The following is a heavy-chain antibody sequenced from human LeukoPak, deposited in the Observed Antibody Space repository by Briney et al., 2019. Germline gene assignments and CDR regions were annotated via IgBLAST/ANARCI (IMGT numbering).Heavy chain of an antibody. CDR2: ISYDGSNK. D-gene: IGHD3-22*01. Sequence: PGGSLRLSCAASGFTFSSYAMHWVRQAPGKGLEWVAVISYDGSNKYYADSVKGRSTISRDNSKNTLYLQMNSLRAEDTAVYYCARAPPFLTYYYDSSGYQNRDWYFDLWGRGTLVTVSS. CDR1: GFTFSSYA. J-gene: IGHJ2*01. V-gene: IGHV3-30-3*01. CDR3: ARAPPFLTYYYDSSGYQNRDWYFDL.